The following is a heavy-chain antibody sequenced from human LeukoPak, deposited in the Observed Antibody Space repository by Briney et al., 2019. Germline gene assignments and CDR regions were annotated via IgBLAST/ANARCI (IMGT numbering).Heavy chain of an antibody. J-gene: IGHJ6*03. CDR2: IQYDGSNE. CDR1: GFTFSSYG. V-gene: IGHV3-30*02. CDR3: AKDRCSNGIGCYYYYMDV. D-gene: IGHD2-8*01. Sequence: GSLRLSCAASGFTFSSYGMHWVRQAPGKGLEWVAYIQYDGSNEQYADSVKGRFSISRDSSKNILYLQMNSLRAEDTAVYYCAKDRCSNGIGCYYYYMDVWGKGTTVTISS.